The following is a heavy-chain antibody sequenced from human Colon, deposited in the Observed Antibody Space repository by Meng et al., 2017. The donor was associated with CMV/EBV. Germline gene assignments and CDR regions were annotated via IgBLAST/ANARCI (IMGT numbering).Heavy chain of an antibody. CDR3: ATVTGTLDPFHY. J-gene: IGHJ4*02. CDR1: GFIFNNYA. V-gene: IGHV3-23*01. Sequence: LESGWGCLRRGGFLTLSCAASGFIFNNYALAWVRQAPGKGLEWVSSISASGATTYYADSVRGRFTISRDNSRDTVYLQMTSLRAEDTAVYYCATVTGTLDPFHYWGQGTLVTVSS. CDR2: ISASGATT. D-gene: IGHD1-1*01.